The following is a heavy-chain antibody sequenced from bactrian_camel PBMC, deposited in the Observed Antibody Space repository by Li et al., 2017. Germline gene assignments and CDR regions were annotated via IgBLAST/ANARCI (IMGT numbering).Heavy chain of an antibody. J-gene: IGHJ4*01. D-gene: IGHD2*01. V-gene: IGHV3-2*01. Sequence: LVESGGGLVQPGGSLRLSCAASGFIFSSAYGTWVRQAPGKGLEWVSTTWTNGGSTYYADSVKGRFTISEDNAKNTLYLQLNSLKTEDTAMYYCSNPLLGGRHYTGGYYWPDNYGGQGTQVTVS. CDR3: SNPLLGGRHYTGGYYWPDNY. CDR2: TWTNGGST. CDR1: GFIFSSAY.